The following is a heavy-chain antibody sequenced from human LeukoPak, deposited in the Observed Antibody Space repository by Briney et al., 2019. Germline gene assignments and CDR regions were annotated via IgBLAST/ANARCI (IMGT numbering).Heavy chain of an antibody. J-gene: IGHJ4*02. CDR2: ISYDGSNK. V-gene: IGHV3-30*18. Sequence: GGSLRLSCAASGFTFSSYGMHWVRQAPGKGLEWVAVISYDGSNKYYADSVKGRITISRDNSKNTLYLQMNSLRAEDTAVYYCAKGPAVVPAAIEPFRYWGQGTLVTVSS. CDR3: AKGPAVVPAAIEPFRY. D-gene: IGHD2-2*01. CDR1: GFTFSSYG.